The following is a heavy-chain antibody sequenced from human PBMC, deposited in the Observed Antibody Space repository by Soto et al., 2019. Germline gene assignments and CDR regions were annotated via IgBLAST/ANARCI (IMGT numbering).Heavy chain of an antibody. V-gene: IGHV3-23*01. CDR2: ISGSGGST. CDR3: ARLSSGWPVGYY. J-gene: IGHJ4*02. CDR1: GFTFSSYA. Sequence: GESLKISCAASGFTFSSYAMSWVRQAPGKGLEWVSAISGSGGSTYYADSVKGRFTISRDNSKNTLYLQMNSLRAEDTAVYYCARLSSGWPVGYYWGQGTLVTVSS. D-gene: IGHD6-19*01.